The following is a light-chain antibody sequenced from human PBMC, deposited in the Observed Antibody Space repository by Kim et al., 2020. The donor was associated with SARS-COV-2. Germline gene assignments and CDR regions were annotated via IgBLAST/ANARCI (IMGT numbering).Light chain of an antibody. CDR3: AAWDDSLKGVV. V-gene: IGLV1-44*01. CDR2: SND. Sequence: QSVLTQPPSASGTPVQRVTISCTGSSSNNGGNTVTWYQQLPGTAPKVLIYSNDERPSGVPDRFSGSKSGTSASLAISGLQSEDEADYHCAAWDDSLKGVVFGGGTKLTVL. J-gene: IGLJ2*01. CDR1: SSNNGGNT.